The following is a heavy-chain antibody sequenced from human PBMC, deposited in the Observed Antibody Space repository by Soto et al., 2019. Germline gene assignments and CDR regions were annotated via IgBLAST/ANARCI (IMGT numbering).Heavy chain of an antibody. CDR1: GGSFSGYY. D-gene: IGHD3-3*01. CDR2: INHSGST. J-gene: IGHJ6*04. Sequence: QVQLQQWGAGLLKPSETLSLTCAVYGGSFSGYYWSWIRQPPGKGLEWIGEINHSGSTNYNPSLKSRVTISVDTSKNQFSLKLSSVTAADTAVYYCARAGIFGAQDKRRGLDVWGKGTTVTVSS. CDR3: ARAGIFGAQDKRRGLDV. V-gene: IGHV4-34*01.